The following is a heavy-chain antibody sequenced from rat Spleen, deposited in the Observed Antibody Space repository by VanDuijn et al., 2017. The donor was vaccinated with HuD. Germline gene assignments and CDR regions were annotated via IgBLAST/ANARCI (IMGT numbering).Heavy chain of an antibody. Sequence: EVQLVESGGGLVQPGRSLKLSCAASGFTFSDYYMAWVRQAPKKGLEWVASITNTGGSTYYPDSVKGRFTISRDNAENTVYLQMNSLRSEDTATYYCAVSGYGYWGQGVMVTVSS. CDR3: AVSGYGY. J-gene: IGHJ2*01. V-gene: IGHV5-22*01. CDR2: ITNTGGST. D-gene: IGHD4-3*01. CDR1: GFTFSDYY.